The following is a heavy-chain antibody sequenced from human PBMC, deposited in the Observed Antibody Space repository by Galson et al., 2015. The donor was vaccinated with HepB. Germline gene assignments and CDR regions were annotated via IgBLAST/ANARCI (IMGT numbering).Heavy chain of an antibody. Sequence: SVKVSCKASGYTFTSYYMHWVRQAPGQGLEWMGIINPSGGSTSYAQKFQGRVTMTRDTSTSTVYMELSSLRSEDTAVYYCARESGNYWGGSPLDYWGQGTLVTVSS. D-gene: IGHD2-21*01. V-gene: IGHV1-46*03. CDR1: GYTFTSYY. J-gene: IGHJ4*02. CDR3: ARESGNYWGGSPLDY. CDR2: INPSGGST.